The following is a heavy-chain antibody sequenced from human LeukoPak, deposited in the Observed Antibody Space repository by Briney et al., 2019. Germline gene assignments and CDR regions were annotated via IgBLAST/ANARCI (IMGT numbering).Heavy chain of an antibody. Sequence: GGSLRLSCAASGFTFNSYTMNWVRQAPGKGLEWVSSITTTSSYVYYADSVMGRFTISRDNAKNSLYLQMNSLRAEDTAVYYCARKAHGGRVWGSSRTGDAFDIWGQGTMVTVSS. J-gene: IGHJ3*02. D-gene: IGHD3-16*02. CDR1: GFTFNSYT. V-gene: IGHV3-21*01. CDR3: ARKAHGGRVWGSSRTGDAFDI. CDR2: ITTTSSYV.